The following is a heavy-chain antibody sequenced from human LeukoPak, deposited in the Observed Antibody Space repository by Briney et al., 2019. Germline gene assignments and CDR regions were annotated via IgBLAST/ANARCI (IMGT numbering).Heavy chain of an antibody. CDR3: TRDAYNFNDFDY. CDR1: EFTFSHFA. Sequence: GRSLRLFCAVSEFTFSHFAMHWVRQAPGKGLEWVAVVSSHGNDGYYADSVKGRFTISRDNSKNTLYLQIDRLRAEDTAIYYCTRDAYNFNDFDYWGQGTLVTVSS. CDR2: VSSHGNDG. D-gene: IGHD5-24*01. J-gene: IGHJ4*02. V-gene: IGHV3-30*01.